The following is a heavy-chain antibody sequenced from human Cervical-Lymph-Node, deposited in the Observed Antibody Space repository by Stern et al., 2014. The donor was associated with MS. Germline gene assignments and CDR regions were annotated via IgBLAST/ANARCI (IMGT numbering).Heavy chain of an antibody. D-gene: IGHD1-14*01. J-gene: IGHJ4*02. CDR3: ARQTTAWASDV. CDR1: GFKFSIYW. CDR2: IYPGDSET. V-gene: IGHV5-51*01. Sequence: VQLGQSGAELIRPGESLKISCKGAGFKFSIYWIAWGRQMPGKALEGMGIIYPGDSETRYSPSFQGQVTMSADKSTSTAYLQWSSLNASDTAMYFCARQTTAWASDVWGQGTLVTVSS.